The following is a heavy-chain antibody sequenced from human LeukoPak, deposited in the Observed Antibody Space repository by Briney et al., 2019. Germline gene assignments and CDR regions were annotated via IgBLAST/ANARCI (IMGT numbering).Heavy chain of an antibody. CDR1: GDSVSGNSVT. CDR2: TYYRSTWYN. V-gene: IGHV6-1*01. CDR3: ARRLTQYDCFDP. D-gene: IGHD2-2*01. Sequence: SRTLSLTCAISGDSVSGNSVTWNWIRQSPSRGLEWLGRTYYRSTWYNDYAVSVRGRITVNPDTSKNQFSLHLNSVNPEDTAVYYCARRLTQYDCFDPWGQGILVTVSS. J-gene: IGHJ5*02.